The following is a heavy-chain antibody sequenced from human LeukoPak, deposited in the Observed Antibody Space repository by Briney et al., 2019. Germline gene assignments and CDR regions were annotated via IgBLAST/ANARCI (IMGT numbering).Heavy chain of an antibody. Sequence: PGGSLRLSCAASGFSFSNYWSTWVRQAPGKWLGWISYISSSGTIMYYADSVKGRFTISRDNAKISLSLQMNSLRDEDTAVYYCTSAAFDDWGQGTLVTVSS. CDR1: GFSFSNYW. V-gene: IGHV3-48*02. J-gene: IGHJ4*02. CDR3: TSAAFDD. D-gene: IGHD2-15*01. CDR2: ISSSGTIM.